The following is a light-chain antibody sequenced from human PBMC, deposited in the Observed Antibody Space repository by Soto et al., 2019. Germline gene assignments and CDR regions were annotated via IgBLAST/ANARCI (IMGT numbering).Light chain of an antibody. CDR1: QSVSSN. CDR3: QQYNNWPPWT. CDR2: GAS. J-gene: IGKJ1*01. V-gene: IGKV3-15*01. Sequence: EIVMTQSPATLSVSPGERATLSCRASQSVSSNLSWYQQKPGQAPRLLIYGASTRDTGIPARFSGSGSGTAFTLTISSLQSEDFAVYYCQQYNNWPPWTFGQGTKVEIK.